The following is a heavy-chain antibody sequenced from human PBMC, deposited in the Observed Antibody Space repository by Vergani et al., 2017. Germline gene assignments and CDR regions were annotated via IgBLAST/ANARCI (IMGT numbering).Heavy chain of an antibody. D-gene: IGHD5-18*01. CDR3: ARVQQGSSEFDP. CDR2: ISSSSSYT. V-gene: IGHV3-11*05. J-gene: IGHJ5*02. Sequence: QVQLVESGGGVVQPGRSLRLSCAASGFTFSDYYMSWIRQAPGKGLEWVSYISSSSSYTNYADSVKGRFTISRDNAKNSLYLQMNSLRAEDTAVYYCARVQQGSSEFDPWGQGTLVTVSS. CDR1: GFTFSDYY.